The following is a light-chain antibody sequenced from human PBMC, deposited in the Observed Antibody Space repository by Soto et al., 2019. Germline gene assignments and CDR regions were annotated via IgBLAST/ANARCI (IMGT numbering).Light chain of an antibody. CDR1: QFVSSN. Sequence: EIVKKPSPINLSVSPGERATLSCRVSQFVSSNLAWYQQKPGQAPRLLIYGASTRATGIPARFSGSGSGTEFTLTISNLQSEDFAVYFCQQYHNWPPITFGQGTRLEI. CDR2: GAS. J-gene: IGKJ5*01. V-gene: IGKV3D-15*01. CDR3: QQYHNWPPIT.